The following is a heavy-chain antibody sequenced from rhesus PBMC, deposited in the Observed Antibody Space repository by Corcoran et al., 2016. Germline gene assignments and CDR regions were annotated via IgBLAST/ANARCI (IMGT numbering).Heavy chain of an antibody. J-gene: IGHJ4*01. D-gene: IGHD3-16*01. Sequence: QVQLQESGPGLVKPSETLSLTCAVSGGSVSSSNWWSWILRPPVKGLVWIGYISGSSGSTYYNPSLKSLVTISTDTSTNQFSLKLSAVTAADTAVYYCARTLYYSGLGYWCQGVLVTVSS. CDR3: ARTLYYSGLGY. CDR1: GGSVSSSNW. V-gene: IGHV4-65*01. CDR2: ISGSSGST.